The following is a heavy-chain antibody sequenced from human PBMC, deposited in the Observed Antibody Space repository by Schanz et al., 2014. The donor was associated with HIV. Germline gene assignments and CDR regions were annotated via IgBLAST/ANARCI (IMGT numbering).Heavy chain of an antibody. V-gene: IGHV3-30*18. D-gene: IGHD3-22*01. J-gene: IGHJ4*02. CDR2: ISYDGTKK. CDR1: GFSFDTFG. Sequence: QVQLVESGGGVVQPGRSLRLSCAGSGFSFDTFGIHWVRQAPGKGPEWLPVISYDGTKKHYADSVNGRFTISRDNSKNTLYLQMTTLRTEDTAVYYCAKPEYDSRGNSQSHFDYWGQGTLVTVSS. CDR3: AKPEYDSRGNSQSHFDY.